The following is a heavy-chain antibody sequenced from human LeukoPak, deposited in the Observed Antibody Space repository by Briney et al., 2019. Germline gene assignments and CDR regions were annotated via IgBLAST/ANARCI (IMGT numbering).Heavy chain of an antibody. CDR2: ISPSSGYK. CDR1: GFIFSTYN. J-gene: IGHJ4*02. Sequence: GGSLRLSCSASGFIFSTYNMIWVRQAPRKGLEWVSAISPSSGYKYYEDSVKGRFTISRDNAKNSLYLLMDNLRVEDTALYYCAREGPHCSSTSCYLDSWGQGVLVTVS. CDR3: AREGPHCSSTSCYLDS. D-gene: IGHD2-2*01. V-gene: IGHV3-21*01.